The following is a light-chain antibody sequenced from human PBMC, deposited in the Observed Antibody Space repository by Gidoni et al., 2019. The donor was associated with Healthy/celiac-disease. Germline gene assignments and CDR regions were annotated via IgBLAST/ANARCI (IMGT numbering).Light chain of an antibody. CDR3: QQYGSSPRVT. CDR2: GAS. J-gene: IGKJ4*01. V-gene: IGKV3-20*01. Sequence: EIVLTQSPGTLSLSPGERATLSCRASQSVSSSYLAWYQQKPGQAPRLLIYGASSRATGIPDFTLTISRLEPEDFAVYYCQQYGSSPRVTFGGXTKVEIK. CDR1: QSVSSSY.